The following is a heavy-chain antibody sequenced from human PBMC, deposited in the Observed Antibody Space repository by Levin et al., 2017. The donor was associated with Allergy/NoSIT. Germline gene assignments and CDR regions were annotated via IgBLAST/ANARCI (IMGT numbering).Heavy chain of an antibody. D-gene: IGHD5-24*01. CDR3: VKDCGRRDGYNGFDS. J-gene: IGHJ5*01. V-gene: IGHV3-9*01. CDR2: TSWNSDSR. Sequence: PGGSLRLSCAASGFNFDEYAMHWVRQVPGQGLEWVSGTSWNSDSRRYADSVKGRFTISRDNAKNSLYLQMTSLTPEDTALYYCVKDCGRRDGYNGFDSWGPGTLLTVSS. CDR1: GFNFDEYA.